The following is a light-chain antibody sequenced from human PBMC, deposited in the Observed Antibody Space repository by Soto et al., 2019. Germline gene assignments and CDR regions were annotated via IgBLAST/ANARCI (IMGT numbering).Light chain of an antibody. Sequence: EIIMTQSPATLSVSPGERATLSCRASQSISDNLAWFQQKPGQPPRLLMYGASTRATGIPARFSGSGSGTEFTLTISSLQSEDFAVYYCQQYTDRPRTFGQGTKVDIK. J-gene: IGKJ1*01. CDR2: GAS. CDR1: QSISDN. V-gene: IGKV3-15*01. CDR3: QQYTDRPRT.